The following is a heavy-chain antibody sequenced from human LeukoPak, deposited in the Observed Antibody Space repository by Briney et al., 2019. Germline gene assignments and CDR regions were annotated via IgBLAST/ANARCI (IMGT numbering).Heavy chain of an antibody. CDR1: GGSTSSYC. CDR3: AVGPNHYYFDD. Sequence: SETLSLTCTVSGGSTSSYCWSWIRQPPGKGLEWIGNVHNSGTTNYNPSLKSRVTILLDRAKNQFSLKLTSMTAADTAVYFCAVGPNHYYFDDWGQGTLVTVSS. J-gene: IGHJ4*02. V-gene: IGHV4-59*01. D-gene: IGHD1-14*01. CDR2: VHNSGTT.